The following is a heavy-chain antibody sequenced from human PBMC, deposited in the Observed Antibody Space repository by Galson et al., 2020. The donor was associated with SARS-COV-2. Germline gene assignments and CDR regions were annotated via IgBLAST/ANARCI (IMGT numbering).Heavy chain of an antibody. Sequence: GGSLRLSCTASGLIFSDYYMTWIRQAPGKGLEWISYISPSSVYTNYADSVRGRFTISRDNTKTSLFLHMDSLRAEDTAVYYCAGSHKNFWYNFDNWGQGALVTVSS. CDR3: AGSHKNFWYNFDN. CDR1: GLIFSDYY. J-gene: IGHJ4*02. CDR2: ISPSSVYT. V-gene: IGHV3-11*03. D-gene: IGHD6-13*01.